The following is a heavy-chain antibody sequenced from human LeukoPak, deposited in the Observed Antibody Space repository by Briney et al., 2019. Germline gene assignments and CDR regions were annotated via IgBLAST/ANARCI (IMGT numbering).Heavy chain of an antibody. V-gene: IGHV1-18*01. CDR3: ARDDGFGYCTNGVCLGFDY. CDR2: ISAYNGNT. Sequence: ASVKVSCKASGYTFTSYGISWVRQAPGQGLAWMGWISAYNGNTNYAQKLQGRVTMTTDTSTSTAYMELRSLRSEDTAVYYCARDDGFGYCTNGVCLGFDYWGQGTLVTVSS. D-gene: IGHD2-8*01. J-gene: IGHJ4*02. CDR1: GYTFTSYG.